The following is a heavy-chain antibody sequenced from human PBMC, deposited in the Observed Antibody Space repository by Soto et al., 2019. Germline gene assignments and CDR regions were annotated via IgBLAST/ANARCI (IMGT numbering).Heavy chain of an antibody. Sequence: PGGPLRLSCAASGFTFSSYWMHWVRQAPGKGLMWVSRIHNDGSTTRYADSVKGRFTISRDNAKNTLYLQMSSLRVEDTAVYYCARDNWNSYWGQGTLVTVSS. CDR3: ARDNWNSY. V-gene: IGHV3-74*01. J-gene: IGHJ4*01. CDR1: GFTFSSYW. CDR2: IHNDGSTT. D-gene: IGHD1-7*01.